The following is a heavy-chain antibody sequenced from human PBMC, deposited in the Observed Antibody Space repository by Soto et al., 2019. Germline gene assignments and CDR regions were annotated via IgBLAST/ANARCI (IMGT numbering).Heavy chain of an antibody. Sequence: SGPTLVNPTQTLTLTCTFSGFSLSTSGVGVGWIRQPPGKALEWLALIYWNDDKRYSPSLKSRLTITKDTSKNQVVLTVTNMDPVDTATYYCAHTPRGIAAFYFDYWGKGTLVTVSS. J-gene: IGHJ4*02. CDR2: IYWNDDK. V-gene: IGHV2-5*01. CDR3: AHTPRGIAAFYFDY. D-gene: IGHD6-13*01. CDR1: GFSLSTSGVG.